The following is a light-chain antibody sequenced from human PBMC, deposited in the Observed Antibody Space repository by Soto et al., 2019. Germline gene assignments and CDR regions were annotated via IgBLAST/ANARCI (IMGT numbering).Light chain of an antibody. CDR2: DAS. CDR3: QHYDHLPIT. V-gene: IGKV1-33*01. J-gene: IGKJ1*01. Sequence: DIQMTQSPSSLSASVGDRVTITCRASQSISSYLNWYQQKPGKAPRLLLYDASSLETGVPSRFSGSGSGTDFTFTISSLQPEDIATYYCQHYDHLPITFGQGTKVDIK. CDR1: QSISSY.